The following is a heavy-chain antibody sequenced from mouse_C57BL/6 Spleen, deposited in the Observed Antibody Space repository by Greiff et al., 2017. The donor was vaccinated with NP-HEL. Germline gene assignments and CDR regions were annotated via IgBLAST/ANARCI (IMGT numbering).Heavy chain of an antibody. Sequence: EVQLQQSGPELVKPGASVKIPCKASGYTFTDYNMDWVKQSHGKSLEWIGDINPNNGGTIYNQKFKGKATLTVDKSSSTAYMELRSLTSEDTAVYYCARGDYDLNYWYFDVWGTGTTVTVSS. CDR3: ARGDYDLNYWYFDV. D-gene: IGHD2-4*01. J-gene: IGHJ1*03. CDR2: INPNNGGT. V-gene: IGHV1-18*01. CDR1: GYTFTDYN.